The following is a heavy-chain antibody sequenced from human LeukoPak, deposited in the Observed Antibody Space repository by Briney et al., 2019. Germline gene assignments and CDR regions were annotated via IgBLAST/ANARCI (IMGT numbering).Heavy chain of an antibody. CDR2: INHSGST. CDR1: GGSFIGYY. J-gene: IGHJ4*02. CDR3: ARKRIAVAGTGFDY. V-gene: IGHV4-34*01. D-gene: IGHD6-19*01. Sequence: SETLSLTCAVYGGSFIGYYWSWIRQPPGKGLEWIGEINHSGSTNYNPSLKSRVTISVDTSKNQFSLKLSSVTAADTAVYYCARKRIAVAGTGFDYWGQGTLVTVSS.